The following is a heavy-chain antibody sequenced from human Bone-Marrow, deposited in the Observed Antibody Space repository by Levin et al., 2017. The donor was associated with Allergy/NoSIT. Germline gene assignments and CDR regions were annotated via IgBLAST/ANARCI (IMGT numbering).Heavy chain of an antibody. CDR1: GFTFSSYG. D-gene: IGHD6-19*01. CDR2: ISYDGSNK. V-gene: IGHV3-30*18. Sequence: PGGSLRLSCAASGFTFSSYGMHWVRQAPGKGLEWVAVISYDGSNKYYADSVKGRFTISRDNSKNTLYLQMNSLRAEDTAVYYCAKGRSGRAGTMCSCFGFIAATGEYFQHWGQGTLVTVSS. CDR3: AKGRSGRAGTMCSCFGFIAATGEYFQH. J-gene: IGHJ1*01.